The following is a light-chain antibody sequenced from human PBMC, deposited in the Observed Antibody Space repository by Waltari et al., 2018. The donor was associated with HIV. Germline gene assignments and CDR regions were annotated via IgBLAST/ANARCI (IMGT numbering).Light chain of an antibody. Sequence: SYVLTQPASVSVAPGQTANVTCGGDNVESKSVHWYQQRAGKAPILVLYDDTDRPSVIPERFSGSNFGNTATLTISRVEAGDEGDYYCHVWESSSDEYVFGTGTKVTV. CDR2: DDT. V-gene: IGLV3-21*02. J-gene: IGLJ1*01. CDR3: HVWESSSDEYV. CDR1: NVESKS.